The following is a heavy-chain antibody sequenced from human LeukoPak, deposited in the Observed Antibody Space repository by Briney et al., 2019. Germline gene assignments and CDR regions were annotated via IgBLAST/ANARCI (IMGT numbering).Heavy chain of an antibody. D-gene: IGHD1-26*01. CDR3: ARDPYSGNYGAYYYYYMDV. CDR2: ITSSSSYI. CDR1: GFTIRSYN. Sequence: GGSLRLSCAASGFTIRSYNMNWVRQAPGKGLEWVSSITSSSSYIYYADSVKGRFTISRDNAKNSLYLQMDSLRVEDTAEYYCARDPYSGNYGAYYYYYMDVWGKGTTVTVSS. V-gene: IGHV3-21*06. J-gene: IGHJ6*03.